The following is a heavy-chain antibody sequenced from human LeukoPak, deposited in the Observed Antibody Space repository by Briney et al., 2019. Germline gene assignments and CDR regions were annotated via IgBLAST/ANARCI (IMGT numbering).Heavy chain of an antibody. Sequence: GASVKVSCKASGYTFTGYYMHWVRQAPGQGPEWMGWINPNSGGTNYAQKFQGRVTMTRDTSISTAYMELSRLRSDDTAVYYCARAYGGWLPENYFDYWGQGTLVTVSS. CDR3: ARAYGGWLPENYFDY. CDR2: INPNSGGT. J-gene: IGHJ4*02. D-gene: IGHD4-23*01. V-gene: IGHV1-2*02. CDR1: GYTFTGYY.